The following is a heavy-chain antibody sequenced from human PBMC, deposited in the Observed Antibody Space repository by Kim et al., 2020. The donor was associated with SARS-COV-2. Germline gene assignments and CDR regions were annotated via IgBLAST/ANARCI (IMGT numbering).Heavy chain of an antibody. CDR1: GFTFSSYS. J-gene: IGHJ3*02. V-gene: IGHV3-21*01. D-gene: IGHD6-19*01. CDR2: ISSSSSYI. Sequence: GGSLRLSCAASGFTFSSYSMNWVRQAPGKGLEWVSSISSSSSYIYYADSVKGRFTISRDNAKNSLYLQMNSLRAEDTAVYYCARDTIAVAGEGSAVDIWGQGTMVTVSS. CDR3: ARDTIAVAGEGSAVDI.